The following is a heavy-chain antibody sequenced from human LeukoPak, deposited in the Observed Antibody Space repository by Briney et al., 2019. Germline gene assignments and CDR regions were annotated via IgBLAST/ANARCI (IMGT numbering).Heavy chain of an antibody. Sequence: PGGSLRLSCAASGFTFDDYGMSWVRQAPGKGLEWVSGINWNGGSTGYADSVKGRFTISRDNAKNSLYLQMNSLRAEDTAVYYCARVGSHSGSLSLIRRNYKYYYYMDVWGKGTTVTISS. CDR2: INWNGGST. CDR1: GFTFDDYG. J-gene: IGHJ6*03. V-gene: IGHV3-20*04. D-gene: IGHD3-10*01. CDR3: ARVGSHSGSLSLIRRNYKYYYYMDV.